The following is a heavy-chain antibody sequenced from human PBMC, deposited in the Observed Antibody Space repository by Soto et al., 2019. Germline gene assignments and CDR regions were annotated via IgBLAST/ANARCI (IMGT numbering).Heavy chain of an antibody. D-gene: IGHD2-15*01. Sequence: QVQLVQSGGGVVQPGKSLRLSCAASGFIFNRYAFHWVRQTPGKGLEWVSQISYDGSSQYYGDSVKGRFTISRDNSNNTRFLHITSLRPEDTAVYYCARDPNGGLADYWGQAALGAVSS. CDR1: GFIFNRYA. CDR2: ISYDGSSQ. V-gene: IGHV3-30*01. CDR3: ARDPNGGLADY. J-gene: IGHJ4*02.